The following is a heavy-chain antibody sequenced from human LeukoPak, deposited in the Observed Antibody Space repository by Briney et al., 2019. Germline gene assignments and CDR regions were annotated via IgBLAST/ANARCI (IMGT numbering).Heavy chain of an antibody. CDR3: AKDYIGYDQDFDY. J-gene: IGHJ4*02. Sequence: GGSLRLSCAASGFTFSSYAMSWVRQAPGKGLEWVSSISGSGYNTYYENSVKGRFSISRDNSKNTLDLQMNSLRAEDTAVYYCAKDYIGYDQDFDYWGQGTLVTVSS. D-gene: IGHD2-2*01. V-gene: IGHV3-23*01. CDR2: ISGSGYNT. CDR1: GFTFSSYA.